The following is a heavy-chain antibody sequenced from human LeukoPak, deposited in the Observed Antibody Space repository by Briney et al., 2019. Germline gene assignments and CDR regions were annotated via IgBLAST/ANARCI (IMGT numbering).Heavy chain of an antibody. J-gene: IGHJ4*02. V-gene: IGHV3-30*04. CDR2: ISYDGSNK. CDR1: GFTFSSYA. Sequence: PGRSLRLSCAASGFTFSSYAMHWVRQAPGKGLEWVAVISYDGSNKYYADSVKGRFTISRDNSKNTLYLQMNSLRAEDTAVYCCARAVAVAGTPARDYWGKGNL. D-gene: IGHD6-19*01. CDR3: ARAVAVAGTPARDY.